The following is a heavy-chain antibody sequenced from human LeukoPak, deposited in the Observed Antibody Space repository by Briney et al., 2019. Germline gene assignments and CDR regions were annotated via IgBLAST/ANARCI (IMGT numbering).Heavy chain of an antibody. D-gene: IGHD3-3*01. V-gene: IGHV1-69*04. CDR1: GGTFSSYA. Sequence: SVKVSCRASGGTFSSYAISWVRQAPGQGLEWMGRIIPILGIANYAQKFQGRVTITADKSTSTAYMELSSLRSEDTAVYYCARGFRIFGVVTAIFDYWGQGTLVTVSS. CDR3: ARGFRIFGVVTAIFDY. CDR2: IIPILGIA. J-gene: IGHJ4*02.